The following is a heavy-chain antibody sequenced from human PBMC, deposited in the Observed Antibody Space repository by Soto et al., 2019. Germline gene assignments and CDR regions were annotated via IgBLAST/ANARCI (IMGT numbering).Heavy chain of an antibody. J-gene: IGHJ6*04. Sequence: GESLEISCKGSGYSFTSYWIGWVRQMPGKGLEWMGIIYPGDSDTRYSPSFQGRVTISADKSISTAYLQWSSLKASDTAMYYCAVCSSYSNYGMNFGAKGTTFTVPS. CDR2: IYPGDSDT. CDR1: GYSFTSYW. D-gene: IGHD4-4*01. CDR3: AVCSSYSNYGMNF. V-gene: IGHV5-51*01.